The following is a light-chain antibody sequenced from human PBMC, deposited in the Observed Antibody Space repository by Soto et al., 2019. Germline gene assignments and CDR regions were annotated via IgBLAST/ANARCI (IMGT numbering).Light chain of an antibody. CDR3: QQYGRSPPIT. J-gene: IGKJ5*01. V-gene: IGKV3-20*01. CDR2: GAS. CDR1: QSVSSSY. Sequence: EIVLTQSPGTLALSPGESAPLSCRASQSVSSSYLAWYQQKPGQAPRLLIYGASSRATGIPDRFSGSGSGTDFTLTISRLEPEDFAVYYCQQYGRSPPITFGQGTRLEIK.